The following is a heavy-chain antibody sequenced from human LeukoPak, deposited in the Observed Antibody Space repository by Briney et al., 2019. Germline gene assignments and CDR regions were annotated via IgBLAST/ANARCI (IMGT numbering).Heavy chain of an antibody. V-gene: IGHV3-23*01. J-gene: IGHJ3*01. Sequence: PGGSLRLSCVASGFTFSRYAMIWVRQAPGKGLEWASAIVAGGGGKYADSVKGRFTVSRDNSKDTLYLQMNGLTAEDTAVYFCARDPNGDYIGAFDFRGQGTRVIVSS. D-gene: IGHD4-17*01. CDR3: ARDPNGDYIGAFDF. CDR1: GFTFSRYA. CDR2: IVAGGGG.